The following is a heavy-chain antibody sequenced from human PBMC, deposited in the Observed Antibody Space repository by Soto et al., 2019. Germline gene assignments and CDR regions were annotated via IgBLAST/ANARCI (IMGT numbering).Heavy chain of an antibody. CDR2: ISGSGGST. Sequence: GGSLRLSCAASGVPFSSYAMSWVRQAPGKGLEWVSAISGSGGSTYYADSVKGRFTISRDNSKNTLYLQMNSLRAEDTAVYYCAKIRQDYDILTGPMYYFDYWGQGTLVTVSS. J-gene: IGHJ4*02. D-gene: IGHD3-9*01. CDR3: AKIRQDYDILTGPMYYFDY. CDR1: GVPFSSYA. V-gene: IGHV3-23*01.